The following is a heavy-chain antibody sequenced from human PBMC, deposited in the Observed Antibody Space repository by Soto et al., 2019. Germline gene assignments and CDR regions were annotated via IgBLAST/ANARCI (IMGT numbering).Heavy chain of an antibody. D-gene: IGHD2-2*01. CDR1: GFAFSSYS. CDR3: AKRYCTSTTCLSLDFYYYMDV. J-gene: IGHJ6*03. Sequence: GGSLRLSCAASGFAFSSYSMNWVRQAPGKGLEWVSCISSSSSSTYYADSVKGRFTISRDDSRNTLYLQMNSLRADDSAVYYCAKRYCTSTTCLSLDFYYYMDVWGKGTTVTVSS. V-gene: IGHV3-23*01. CDR2: ISSSSSST.